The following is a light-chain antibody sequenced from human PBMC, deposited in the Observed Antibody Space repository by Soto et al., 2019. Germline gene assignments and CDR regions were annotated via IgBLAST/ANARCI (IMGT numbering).Light chain of an antibody. J-gene: IGKJ1*01. CDR2: WAS. Sequence: DIVMTQSPDSLAVSLGERATINCKSSQSVFYSSNNKNYLAWYQQKPGQPPKLLIYWASTRESGVPDRFSGSGSGTDFPLTISSLQAEDVAVYCCQQYYSTPWTFGQGTKVEIK. CDR1: QSVFYSSNNKNY. CDR3: QQYYSTPWT. V-gene: IGKV4-1*01.